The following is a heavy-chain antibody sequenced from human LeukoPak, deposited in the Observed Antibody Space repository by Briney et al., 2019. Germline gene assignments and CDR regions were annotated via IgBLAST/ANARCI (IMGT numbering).Heavy chain of an antibody. J-gene: IGHJ4*02. CDR2: IYYSGTT. CDR1: GGSIDNGNSY. D-gene: IGHD4-17*01. Sequence: SQTLSLTCTVSGGSIDNGNSYWSWIRLHPGKGLEWIGHIYYSGTTYYNPSLKSRATVSVDTSKNQFSLKLSSVTAADTAVYYCALITVTTEIVDSWGQGTLVTVSS. CDR3: ALITVTTEIVDS. V-gene: IGHV4-30-4*01.